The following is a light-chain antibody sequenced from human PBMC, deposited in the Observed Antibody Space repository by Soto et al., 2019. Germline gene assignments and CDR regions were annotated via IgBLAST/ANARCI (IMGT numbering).Light chain of an antibody. CDR1: SSDVGSYNL. Sequence: VLTQPASVSGSPGQSITISCTGTSSDVGSYNLVSWYQQHPGKAPKLMIYEGSKRPSGVFNRFSGSKSGNTASLTISGLQAEDEADYYCCSYAGSSTFYVFGTGTKVTVL. J-gene: IGLJ1*01. CDR2: EGS. CDR3: CSYAGSSTFYV. V-gene: IGLV2-23*01.